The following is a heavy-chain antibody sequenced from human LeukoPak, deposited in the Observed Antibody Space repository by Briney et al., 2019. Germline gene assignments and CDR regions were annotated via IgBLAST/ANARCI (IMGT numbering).Heavy chain of an antibody. V-gene: IGHV1-18*01. CDR2: ISAYNGNT. D-gene: IGHD3-10*01. Sequence: VASVKVSCKASGYTFTSYGISWVRQAPGQGLEWMGWISAYNGNTNYAQKLQGRVTMTTDTSTSTAYMELRSLRSDDTAVYYCARANTRWFGELHWFDPWGQGTLVTVSS. CDR1: GYTFTSYG. CDR3: ARANTRWFGELHWFDP. J-gene: IGHJ5*02.